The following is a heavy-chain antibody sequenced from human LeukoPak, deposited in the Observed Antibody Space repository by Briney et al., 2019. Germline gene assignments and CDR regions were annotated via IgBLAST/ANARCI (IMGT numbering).Heavy chain of an antibody. J-gene: IGHJ4*02. CDR1: GFTFSSYS. V-gene: IGHV3-48*01. CDR2: ISISSSTI. Sequence: PGGSLRLSCAASGFTFSSYSMNWVRQAPGKGLEWGSYISISSSTIYYADSVKGRFTISRDNAKNSLYLQMNSVRAEDTAVYYCARDDYGSGSYLYYFDYWGQGTLVTVSS. CDR3: ARDDYGSGSYLYYFDY. D-gene: IGHD3-10*01.